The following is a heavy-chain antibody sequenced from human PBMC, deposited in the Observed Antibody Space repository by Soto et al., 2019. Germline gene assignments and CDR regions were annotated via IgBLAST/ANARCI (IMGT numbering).Heavy chain of an antibody. Sequence: ASETLSLTCAVYGGSFSGFYWSWIRQPPGKGLEWIGEINHSGSINYNASLKSRVTISIEKSKNQVSLKLSSVTAADTAVYYCARGGRKRWFDPWGQGTLVTVSS. CDR3: ARGGRKRWFDP. V-gene: IGHV4-34*01. CDR1: GGSFSGFY. CDR2: INHSGSI. J-gene: IGHJ5*02.